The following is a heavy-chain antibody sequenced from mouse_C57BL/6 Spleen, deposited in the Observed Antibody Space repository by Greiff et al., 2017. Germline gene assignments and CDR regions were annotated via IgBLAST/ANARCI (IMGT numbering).Heavy chain of an antibody. D-gene: IGHD1-1*01. V-gene: IGHV5-17*01. CDR1: GFTFSDYG. CDR3: ARPAHYYGRAMDY. CDR2: ISSGSSTI. Sequence: EVKLVESGGGLVKPGGSLKLSCAASGFTFSDYGMHWVRQAPEKGLEWVAYISSGSSTIYYADTVKGRFTISRDNAKNTLFLQMTSLRSDDTAMYYCARPAHYYGRAMDYWGQGTSVTVSS. J-gene: IGHJ4*01.